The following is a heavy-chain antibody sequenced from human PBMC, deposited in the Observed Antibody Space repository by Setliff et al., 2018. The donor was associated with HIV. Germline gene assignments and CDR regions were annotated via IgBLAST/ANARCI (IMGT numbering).Heavy chain of an antibody. CDR3: ARSVVVYGGDSVPFDI. Sequence: ASVKVSCKASGYTFTNYAMHWVRQAPGQRLEWMGWINAGNGNTKYSQKIQGRVTITRDTSASTAYMELSSLRSEDTAVYYCARSVVVYGGDSVPFDIWGPGTLVTVSS. V-gene: IGHV1-3*01. D-gene: IGHD2-21*02. CDR1: GYTFTNYA. J-gene: IGHJ3*02. CDR2: INAGNGNT.